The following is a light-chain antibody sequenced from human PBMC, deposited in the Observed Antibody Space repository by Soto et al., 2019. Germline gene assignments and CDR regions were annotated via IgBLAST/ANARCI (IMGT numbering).Light chain of an antibody. CDR3: QQRSSWPLT. J-gene: IGKJ4*01. CDR1: QSVGSY. CDR2: DAF. Sequence: EIVLTQSPATLSLSPGERATLTSRASQSVGSYFAWYQQKPGQATRLLIYDAFSRATGIPARFSGSGSGTDFTLTIGSLEPEDFAVYFCQQRSSWPLTFGGGPMVEIK. V-gene: IGKV3-11*01.